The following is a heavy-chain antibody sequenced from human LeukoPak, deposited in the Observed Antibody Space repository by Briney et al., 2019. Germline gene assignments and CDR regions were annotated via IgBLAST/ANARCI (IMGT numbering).Heavy chain of an antibody. Sequence: SETLSLTCTVSGGSISSGGYYWSWIRQPPGKGLEWIGYIYHSGSTYYNPSLKSRVTISVDRSKNQFSLKLSSVTAADTAVYYYARTTSSVAFDYWGQGTLVTVSS. J-gene: IGHJ4*02. CDR2: IYHSGST. CDR3: ARTTSSVAFDY. CDR1: GGSISSGGYY. V-gene: IGHV4-30-2*01. D-gene: IGHD3-22*01.